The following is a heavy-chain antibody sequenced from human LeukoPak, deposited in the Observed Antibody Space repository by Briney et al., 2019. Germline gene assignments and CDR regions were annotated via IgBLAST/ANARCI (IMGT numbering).Heavy chain of an antibody. D-gene: IGHD6-13*01. CDR2: IYSGGST. CDR3: ARDRHVGAAANWFDP. J-gene: IGHJ5*02. Sequence: PGGSLRLSCAASGFTVSSNYMSWVRQAPGKGLEWVSVIYSGGSTYYADSVKGRFTISRDNSKNTLYLQMNSLRAEDTAVYYCARDRHVGAAANWFDPWGQGTLVTVSS. V-gene: IGHV3-53*01. CDR1: GFTVSSNY.